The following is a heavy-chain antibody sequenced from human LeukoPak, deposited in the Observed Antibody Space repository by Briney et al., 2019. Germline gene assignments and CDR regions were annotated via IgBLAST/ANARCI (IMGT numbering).Heavy chain of an antibody. CDR2: IWYDGSNK. Sequence: GGSLRLSCAASGFTFSSYGMHWVRQAPGKGLEWVAVIWYDGSNKYYADSVKGRFTISRDNSKNTLYLQMNSLRAEDTAVYYCAKTHSSSWRDYFDYWGQGTLVTVS. CDR1: GFTFSSYG. V-gene: IGHV3-33*06. J-gene: IGHJ4*02. CDR3: AKTHSSSWRDYFDY. D-gene: IGHD6-13*01.